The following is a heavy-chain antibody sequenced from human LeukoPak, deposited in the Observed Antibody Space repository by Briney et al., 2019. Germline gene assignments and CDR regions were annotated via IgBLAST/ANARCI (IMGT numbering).Heavy chain of an antibody. Sequence: PSETLSLTCTVSGGSNSSYYWIWIRQPPGKGLEWIGYIYYSGSTNYNPSLKSRVTISVDTSKNQFSLKLSSVTAADTAVYYCASAYCGGDCSMAYFQHWGQGTLVTVSS. CDR2: IYYSGST. V-gene: IGHV4-59*01. J-gene: IGHJ1*01. CDR1: GGSNSSYY. CDR3: ASAYCGGDCSMAYFQH. D-gene: IGHD2-21*02.